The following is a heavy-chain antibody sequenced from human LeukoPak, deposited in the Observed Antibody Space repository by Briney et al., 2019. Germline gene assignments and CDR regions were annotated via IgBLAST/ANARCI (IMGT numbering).Heavy chain of an antibody. V-gene: IGHV4-59*01. Sequence: PSETLSLTCTVSGCSISSYYWSWIGQPPGKGLEWMGYIYYSGSTNYNPSLKSRVTISVDTSKKQFSLKLSSVTAADTAVYYCARGVFNCSSPSCSRYYFDYWGQGTLVTVSS. CDR3: ARGVFNCSSPSCSRYYFDY. J-gene: IGHJ4*02. D-gene: IGHD2-2*01. CDR1: GCSISSYY. CDR2: IYYSGST.